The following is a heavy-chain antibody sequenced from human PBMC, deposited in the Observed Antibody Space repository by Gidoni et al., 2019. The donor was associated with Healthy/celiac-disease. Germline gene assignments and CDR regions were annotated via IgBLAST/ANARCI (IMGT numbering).Heavy chain of an antibody. D-gene: IGHD2-2*01. Sequence: QVQLQQWGAGLLKPSETLSLTCAVYGGSFSGYYWSWIRQPPGKGLEWIGEINHSGSTNYNPSLKSRVTISVDTSKNQFSLKLSSVTAADTAVYYCARGPFIKDIVVVPAAETILSFDPWGQGTLVTVSS. J-gene: IGHJ5*02. V-gene: IGHV4-34*01. CDR3: ARGPFIKDIVVVPAAETILSFDP. CDR2: INHSGST. CDR1: GGSFSGYY.